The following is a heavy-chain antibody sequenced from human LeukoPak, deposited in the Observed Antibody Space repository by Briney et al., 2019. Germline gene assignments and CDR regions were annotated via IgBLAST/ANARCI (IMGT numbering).Heavy chain of an antibody. J-gene: IGHJ5*02. D-gene: IGHD2-2*01. V-gene: IGHV3-30*02. CDR3: ARDPGDCTSTSCSLNWFDP. CDR1: GFIFRNLG. Sequence: GESLRLSCAASGFIFRNLGMHWVRQAPGKGLERVSFIQYDTGNKHYGDSVKGRFTVSRDNSINTLYLQMNSLRAEDAAIYYCARDPGDCTSTSCSLNWFDPWGQGTLVTVSS. CDR2: IQYDTGNK.